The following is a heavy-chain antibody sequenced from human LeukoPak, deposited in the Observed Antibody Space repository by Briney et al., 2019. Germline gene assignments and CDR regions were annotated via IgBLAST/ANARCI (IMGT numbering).Heavy chain of an antibody. J-gene: IGHJ4*02. CDR2: INWNGGST. CDR3: ARKSGSGNFPLDY. D-gene: IGHD3-10*01. Sequence: GGSLRLSCAASGFTFDDFGMSWVRQAPGKGLEWVSGINWNGGSTGYADSVKGRFTISRDNSKNTVFLQMSSLRAEDTALYYCARKSGSGNFPLDYWGQGTLVTVSS. V-gene: IGHV3-20*04. CDR1: GFTFDDFG.